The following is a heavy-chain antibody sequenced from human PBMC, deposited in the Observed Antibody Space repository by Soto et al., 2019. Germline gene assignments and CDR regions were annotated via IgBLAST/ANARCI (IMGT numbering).Heavy chain of an antibody. CDR1: GFTFSSYA. CDR2: ISGSGDSK. D-gene: IGHD3-22*01. CDR3: AKGAGDTMVVVVDY. V-gene: IGHV3-23*01. J-gene: IGHJ4*02. Sequence: EVQLLESGGGLVQPGGSLRLSCAASGFTFSSYAMSWVRQAPGKGLEWVSGISGSGDSKYYADSVKGRFTISRDNSKNTLYLLMNSLRAEDTAVYYCAKGAGDTMVVVVDYWGQGTLVTVFS.